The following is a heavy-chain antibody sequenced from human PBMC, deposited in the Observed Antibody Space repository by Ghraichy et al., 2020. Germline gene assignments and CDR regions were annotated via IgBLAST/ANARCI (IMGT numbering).Heavy chain of an antibody. CDR2: VSGSGDST. CDR3: VKSGSVAGTYHFDY. CDR1: GFMFNKYD. Sequence: GGSLRLSCAASGFMFNKYDMTWVRQAPGKGLEWVSTVSGSGDSTYYADSVKGRFTISRDNSKNTLYLQMTSLRAEDTSVYYCVKSGSVAGTYHFDYWGQGALVNVSS. D-gene: IGHD6-19*01. J-gene: IGHJ4*02. V-gene: IGHV3-23*01.